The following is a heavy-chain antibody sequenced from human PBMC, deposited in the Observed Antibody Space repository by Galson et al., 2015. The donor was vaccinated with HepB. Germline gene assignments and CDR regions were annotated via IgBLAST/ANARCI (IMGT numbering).Heavy chain of an antibody. D-gene: IGHD4-17*01. V-gene: IGHV3-30*02. CDR2: IRYDGSNK. CDR1: GFTFSSYG. Sequence: SLRLSCPASGFTFSSYGMHWVRQAPGKGLEWVAFIRYDGSNKYYADSVQGRFTISRDNSKNTLYLQMNSLRAEDTAVYYCAKDRGDYDAFDIWGQGTMVTVSS. CDR3: AKDRGDYDAFDI. J-gene: IGHJ3*02.